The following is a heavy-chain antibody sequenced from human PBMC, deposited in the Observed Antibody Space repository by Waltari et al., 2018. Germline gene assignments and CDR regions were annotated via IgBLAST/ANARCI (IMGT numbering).Heavy chain of an antibody. V-gene: IGHV3-21*01. J-gene: IGHJ4*02. CDR1: GFTFSSYS. Sequence: EVQLVESGGGLVKPGGSLRLSCAASGFTFSSYSMNWVRQAPGKGLEWVSSISSSSSYIYYADSVKGRFTISRDNAKNSLYLQMNSLRAEDTAVYYCASGRGGGPFDYWGQGTLVTVSS. CDR2: ISSSSSYI. CDR3: ASGRGGGPFDY. D-gene: IGHD2-15*01.